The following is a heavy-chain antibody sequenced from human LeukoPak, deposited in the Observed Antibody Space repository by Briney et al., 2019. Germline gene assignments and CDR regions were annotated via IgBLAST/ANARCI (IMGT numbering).Heavy chain of an antibody. J-gene: IGHJ3*02. D-gene: IGHD2-15*01. V-gene: IGHV4-34*01. CDR2: INHSGST. Sequence: PSETLSLTCAVYGGSFSGYYWSWIRQPPGKGLEWIGEINHSGSTNYNPSLKSRVTISVDTSKNQFSLKLSSVTAADTAVYYCARAEDVVVVAANMAFDIWGQGTMVTVSS. CDR1: GGSFSGYY. CDR3: ARAEDVVVVAANMAFDI.